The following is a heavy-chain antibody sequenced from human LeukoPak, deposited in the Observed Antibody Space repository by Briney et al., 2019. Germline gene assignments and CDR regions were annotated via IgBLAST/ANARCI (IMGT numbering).Heavy chain of an antibody. J-gene: IGHJ4*02. CDR1: GFTVSSNY. D-gene: IGHD4-17*01. Sequence: GGSLRLSCAASGFTVSSNYMGWVRQAPGKGLEWVSVIYSGGSTYYADSVKGRFTISRDNSKNTLYLQMNSLRAEDTAVYYCAREGPYGDYYFDYWGQGTLVTVSS. CDR3: AREGPYGDYYFDY. V-gene: IGHV3-53*01. CDR2: IYSGGST.